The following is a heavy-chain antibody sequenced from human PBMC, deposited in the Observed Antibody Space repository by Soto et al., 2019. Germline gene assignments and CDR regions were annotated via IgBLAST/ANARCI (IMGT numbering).Heavy chain of an antibody. CDR3: ARGTTLTGYYYYYGMDV. D-gene: IGHD3-9*01. J-gene: IGHJ6*02. V-gene: IGHV3-48*02. CDR1: GFTFSRYS. CDR2: ISSSSSTI. Sequence: XXSLRLSCAASGFTFSRYSMNWVLQAPGKGLEWVSYISSSSSTIYYADSVKGRFTISRDNAKNSLYLQMNSLRDEDTAVYYCARGTTLTGYYYYYGMDVWGQGTTVTVSS.